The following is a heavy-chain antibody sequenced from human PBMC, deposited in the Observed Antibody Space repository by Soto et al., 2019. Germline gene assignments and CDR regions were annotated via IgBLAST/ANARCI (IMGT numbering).Heavy chain of an antibody. D-gene: IGHD6-19*01. CDR1: GFTVSSNY. V-gene: IGHV3-53*04. CDR3: ESGIEVAGRPFDY. CDR2: IYSGGST. Sequence: EVQLVDAGGGLVQPGGSLRLSCAASGFTVSSNYMSWVRQAPGKGLEWGSVIYSGGSTYYADSVKGRVTISRHNSKNTIYRQMNSLSAQDTAVYYCESGIEVAGRPFDYWGQGTLVTVSS. J-gene: IGHJ4*02.